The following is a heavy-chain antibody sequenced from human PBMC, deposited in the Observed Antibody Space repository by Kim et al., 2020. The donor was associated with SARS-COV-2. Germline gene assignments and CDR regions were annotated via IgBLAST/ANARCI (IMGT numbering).Heavy chain of an antibody. CDR3: ARESYYGIDV. J-gene: IGHJ6*02. V-gene: IGHV4-59*01. Sequence: TNYNPSLKSRVTISVDTSKNQFSLKLSSVTAADTAVYYCARESYYGIDVWGQGTTVTVSS. CDR2: T.